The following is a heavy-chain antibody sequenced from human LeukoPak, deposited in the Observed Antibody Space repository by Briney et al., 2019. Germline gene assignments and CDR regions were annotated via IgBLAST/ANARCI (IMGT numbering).Heavy chain of an antibody. Sequence: PSETLSLTCTVSGGSISSGGYYWSWIRQHPGKGLEWIGYIYYSGSTYHNPSLKSRVTISVDTSKNQFSLKLSSVTAADTAVYYCAREASGNIVVVPAAKYYYMDVWGKGTTVTVSS. CDR2: IYYSGST. V-gene: IGHV4-31*03. CDR1: GGSISSGGYY. CDR3: AREASGNIVVVPAAKYYYMDV. J-gene: IGHJ6*03. D-gene: IGHD2-2*01.